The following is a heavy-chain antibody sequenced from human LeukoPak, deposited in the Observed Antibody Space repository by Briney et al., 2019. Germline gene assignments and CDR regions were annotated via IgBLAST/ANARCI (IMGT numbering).Heavy chain of an antibody. Sequence: GGSLRLSCAASGFTFSNSWMNWVRQAPGKGLEWVAIMNQDGSQKDYLDSVKGRFTISRDNTKNSLYLQMNSLRAEDTGVYYCARSHIAVAGYYFDYWGQGTLVTVSS. V-gene: IGHV3-7*01. CDR3: ARSHIAVAGYYFDY. CDR2: MNQDGSQK. D-gene: IGHD6-19*01. J-gene: IGHJ4*02. CDR1: GFTFSNSW.